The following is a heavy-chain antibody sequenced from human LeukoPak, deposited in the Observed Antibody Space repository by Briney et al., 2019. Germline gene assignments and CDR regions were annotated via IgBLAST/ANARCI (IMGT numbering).Heavy chain of an antibody. V-gene: IGHV3-7*01. D-gene: IGHD3-9*01. CDR1: GIIMTKYW. CDR3: ARAKAQYYDILTGGFDP. CDR2: IKQDGSEK. Sequence: GGSLRLSCAASGIIMTKYWMTWVRQVPGKGLEWVATIKQDGSEKYYVDSVKGRFTISRDNAKNSLYLQMNSLRAEDTAVYYCARAKAQYYDILTGGFDPWGQGTLVTVSS. J-gene: IGHJ5*02.